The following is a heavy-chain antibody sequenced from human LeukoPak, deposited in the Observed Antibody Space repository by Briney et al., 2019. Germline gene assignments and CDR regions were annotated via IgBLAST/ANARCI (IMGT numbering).Heavy chain of an antibody. CDR3: AIGLRRDGYNSPLYFDY. V-gene: IGHV4-34*01. CDR2: INHSGST. D-gene: IGHD5-24*01. J-gene: IGHJ4*02. Sequence: SETLSLTCAVYGGSFSGYYWSWIRQPPGKGLEWIGEINHSGSTNYNPSLKSRVTISVDTSKNQFSLKLSSVTAADTAVYYCAIGLRRDGYNSPLYFDYWGQGTLVTVSS. CDR1: GGSFSGYY.